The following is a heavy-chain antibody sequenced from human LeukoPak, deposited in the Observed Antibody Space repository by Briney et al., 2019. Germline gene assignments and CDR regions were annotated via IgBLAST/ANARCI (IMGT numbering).Heavy chain of an antibody. D-gene: IGHD2-15*01. V-gene: IGHV4-4*07. Sequence: SSETLTLTCTVSGGSISSYYWSWIRQPAGKGLEWIGRIYSSGSTNYNPSLKSRVTMSVDTSKNQFSLKLSSVTAADTAVYYCARDGLSHGDYWGQGTLVTVSS. J-gene: IGHJ4*02. CDR2: IYSSGST. CDR3: ARDGLSHGDY. CDR1: GGSISSYY.